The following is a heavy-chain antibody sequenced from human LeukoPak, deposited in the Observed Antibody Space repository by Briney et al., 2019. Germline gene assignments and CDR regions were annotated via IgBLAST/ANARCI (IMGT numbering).Heavy chain of an antibody. J-gene: IGHJ4*02. CDR2: ISSSSSYI. V-gene: IGHV3-21*01. Sequence: PGGSLRLSCAASGFTSSSYSMNWVRQAPGKGLEWVSSISSSSSYIYYADSVKGRFTISRDNAKNSLYLQMNSLRAEDTAVYYCARDRAVRGVDFDYWGQGTLVTVSS. D-gene: IGHD3-10*01. CDR1: GFTSSSYS. CDR3: ARDRAVRGVDFDY.